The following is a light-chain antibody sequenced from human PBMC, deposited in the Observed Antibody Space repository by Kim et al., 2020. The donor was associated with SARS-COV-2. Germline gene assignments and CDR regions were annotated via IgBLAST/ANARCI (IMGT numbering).Light chain of an antibody. CDR3: AAWDDSLNGWV. Sequence: QSVLTQPPSASGTPGQRVTISCSGSSSNVGSNTVNWYQQIPGTAPKLLIYNNDQRPSGVPDRFSGYKSATSASLAISGLQAEDEADFYCAAWDDSLNGWVFGGGTQLTVL. V-gene: IGLV1-44*01. CDR1: SSNVGSNT. CDR2: NND. J-gene: IGLJ3*02.